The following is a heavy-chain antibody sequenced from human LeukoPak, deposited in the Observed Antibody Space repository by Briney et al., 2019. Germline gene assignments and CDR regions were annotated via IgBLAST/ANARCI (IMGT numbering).Heavy chain of an antibody. J-gene: IGHJ4*02. V-gene: IGHV3-30*02. CDR3: AKDPDCTSGICYTFFDY. D-gene: IGHD2-8*01. CDR2: MEYDGSNK. CDR1: GFTFSTYG. Sequence: GGSLRLSCAASGFTFSTYGMHWVRQAPGRGLEWVSFMEYDGSNKYYADSVKDRFTISRDNSKNTLYLQMDSLRAEDTAVYYCAKDPDCTSGICYTFFDYWGQGTLVTVSS.